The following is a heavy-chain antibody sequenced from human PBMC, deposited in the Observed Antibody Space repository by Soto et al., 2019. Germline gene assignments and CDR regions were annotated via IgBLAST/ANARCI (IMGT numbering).Heavy chain of an antibody. V-gene: IGHV3-23*01. CDR3: AKGGGSSWSYYYYGMDV. Sequence: EVQLLESGGGLVQPGGSLRLSCAASGFTFSSYAMSWVRQAPGKGLEWVSAISGSGGSTYYAGSVKGRFTISRDNSKNTLYLQMNSLRAEDTAVYYCAKGGGSSWSYYYYGMDVWGQGTTVTVSS. J-gene: IGHJ6*02. CDR2: ISGSGGST. CDR1: GFTFSSYA. D-gene: IGHD6-13*01.